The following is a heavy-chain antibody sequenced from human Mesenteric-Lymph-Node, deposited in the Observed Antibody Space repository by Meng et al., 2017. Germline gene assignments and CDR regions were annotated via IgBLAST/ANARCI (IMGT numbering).Heavy chain of an antibody. D-gene: IGHD3-9*01. CDR2: IYYSGST. J-gene: IGHJ3*02. CDR3: ARVRRYFDWFAAFDI. CDR1: GGSISSYY. Sequence: SETLSLTCTVSGGSISSYYWSWIRQPPGKGLEWIGYIYYSGSTNYNPSLKSLVTISVDTSKNQFSLKLSSVTAADTAVYYCARVRRYFDWFAAFDIWGQGTMVTVSS. V-gene: IGHV4-59*12.